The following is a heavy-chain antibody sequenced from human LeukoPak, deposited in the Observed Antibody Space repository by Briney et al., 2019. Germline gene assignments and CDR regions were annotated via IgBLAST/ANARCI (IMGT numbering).Heavy chain of an antibody. V-gene: IGHV4-61*02. D-gene: IGHD6-13*01. CDR2: IYTSGST. Sequence: PSETLSLTCTVSGGSISSGSYYWSWIRQPAGKGLEWIGRIYTSGSTNYNPSLKSRVTISVDTSKNQFSLKLSSVTAADTAVYYCARHPWAAAGIWPLYNWFDPWGQGTLVTVSS. CDR3: ARHPWAAAGIWPLYNWFDP. CDR1: GGSISSGSYY. J-gene: IGHJ5*02.